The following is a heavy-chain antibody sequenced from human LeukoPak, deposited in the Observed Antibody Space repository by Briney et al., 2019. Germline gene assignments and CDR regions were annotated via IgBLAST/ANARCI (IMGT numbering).Heavy chain of an antibody. CDR1: GFSFSSYG. Sequence: PGGSLRLSCAASGFSFSSYGMNWVRQAPGKGLEWVANIKQDGSEKYYVDSVKGRFTISRDNAKNSLYLQMSILRAADTAVYYCARVRIAVAVSAFDIWGQGTVVTVSS. CDR3: ARVRIAVAVSAFDI. D-gene: IGHD6-19*01. V-gene: IGHV3-7*01. CDR2: IKQDGSEK. J-gene: IGHJ3*02.